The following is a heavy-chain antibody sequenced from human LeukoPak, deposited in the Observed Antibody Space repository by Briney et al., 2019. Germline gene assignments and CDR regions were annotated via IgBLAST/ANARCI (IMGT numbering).Heavy chain of an antibody. Sequence: ASVKVSCKASGYTFTSYGISWVRQAPGKGLEWMGGLDRSDGEIKYGQRFQGSVSMTEDTSTDTAYMELSRLTSEDTAIYYCATASRPGGFYYSYMDLWGKGTMVTVSS. D-gene: IGHD6-6*01. CDR2: LDRSDGEI. V-gene: IGHV1-24*01. J-gene: IGHJ6*03. CDR3: ATASRPGGFYYSYMDL. CDR1: GYTFTSYG.